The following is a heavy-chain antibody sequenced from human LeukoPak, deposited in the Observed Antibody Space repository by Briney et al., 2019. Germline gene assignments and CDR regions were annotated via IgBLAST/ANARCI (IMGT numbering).Heavy chain of an antibody. CDR2: IYTSGST. CDR1: GGSISSGSYY. V-gene: IGHV4-61*02. D-gene: IGHD2-21*01. Sequence: PSETLSLTCTVSGGSISSGSYYWSWIRQPAGRGLEWIGRIYTSGSTNYNPSLKSRVTTSVDTSKNQFSLKLSSVTAADTAVYYCARVAVGKLDYWGQGTLVTVSS. J-gene: IGHJ4*02. CDR3: ARVAVGKLDY.